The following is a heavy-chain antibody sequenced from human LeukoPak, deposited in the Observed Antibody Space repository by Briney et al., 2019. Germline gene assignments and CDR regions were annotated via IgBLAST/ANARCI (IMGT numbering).Heavy chain of an antibody. CDR2: INHSGST. CDR1: GGSFSGYY. CDR3: ARDPQEGGSPLDY. J-gene: IGHJ4*02. D-gene: IGHD3-16*01. Sequence: PSETLSLTCAVYGGSFSGYYWSWIRQPPGKGLEWIGEINHSGSTNYNPSLKSRVTISVDTSKNQFSLRLSSVTAADTAVYYCARDPQEGGSPLDYWGQGTLVTVSS. V-gene: IGHV4-34*01.